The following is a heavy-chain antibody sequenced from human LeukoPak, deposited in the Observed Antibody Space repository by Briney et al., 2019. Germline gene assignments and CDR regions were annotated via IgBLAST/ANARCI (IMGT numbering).Heavy chain of an antibody. Sequence: SETLSHTCTVSGGSISSYYWSWIRQPPGKGLEWIGYIYYSGSTNYNPSLKSRVTISVDTSKNQFSLKLSSVTAADTAVYYCARQRYYDSSGYYRDYWVQGTLVTVSP. CDR2: IYYSGST. D-gene: IGHD3-22*01. CDR3: ARQRYYDSSGYYRDY. CDR1: GGSISSYY. J-gene: IGHJ4*02. V-gene: IGHV4-59*08.